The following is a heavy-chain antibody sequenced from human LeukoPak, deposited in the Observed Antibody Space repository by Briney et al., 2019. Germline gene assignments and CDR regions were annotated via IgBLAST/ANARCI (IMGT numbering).Heavy chain of an antibody. D-gene: IGHD6-6*01. V-gene: IGHV4-61*02. J-gene: IGHJ5*01. CDR3: ARLATPSTMAARGRSWFES. CDR1: GGSISSGTYY. Sequence: SETLSLTCTVSGGSISSGTYYWSWIRQPAGKGLEWIGRIYTSGSTNYNPSLKSRITISVDTSKNQFSLKLSSVTAADTAVYYCARLATPSTMAARGRSWFESWGQGTLVTVSS. CDR2: IYTSGST.